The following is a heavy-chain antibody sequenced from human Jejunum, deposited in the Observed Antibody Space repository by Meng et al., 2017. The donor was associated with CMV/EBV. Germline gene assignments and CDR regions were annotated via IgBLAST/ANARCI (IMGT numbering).Heavy chain of an antibody. J-gene: IGHJ4*02. V-gene: IGHV4-59*01. Sequence: QVQLPESGPGLVKPSETLSLTCTVSGDSIRSYYWSWIRQPPGKGLEWIGYIYYTGSTSYNPSLKSRVTISVDTSKSQFSLKMTSVTAADTVVYYCAREWSSFDYWSQGTLVTVSS. CDR2: IYYTGST. D-gene: IGHD3-10*01. CDR1: GDSIRSYY. CDR3: AREWSSFDY.